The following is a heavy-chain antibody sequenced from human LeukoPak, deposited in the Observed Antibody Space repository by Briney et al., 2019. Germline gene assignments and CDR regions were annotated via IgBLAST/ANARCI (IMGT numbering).Heavy chain of an antibody. J-gene: IGHJ4*02. Sequence: SETLSLTCAVYGGSFSGYYWSWIRQPPGKGLEWIGEINHSGSTNYNPSLKSRVTISVDTSKNQFSLKLSSVTAADTAVYYCARRLPPYYYDSSGYTYWGQGTLVTVSS. CDR1: GGSFSGYY. D-gene: IGHD3-22*01. CDR2: INHSGST. V-gene: IGHV4-34*01. CDR3: ARRLPPYYYDSSGYTY.